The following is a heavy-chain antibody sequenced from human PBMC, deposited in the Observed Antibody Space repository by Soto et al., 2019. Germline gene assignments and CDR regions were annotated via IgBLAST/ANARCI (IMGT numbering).Heavy chain of an antibody. V-gene: IGHV1-3*01. Sequence: ASVKVSCKASGYTFTSYAMHWVRQAPGQRLEWMGWINAGNGNTKYSQKFQGRVTITRDTSASTAYMELSSLRSEDTAVYYCARARGYSYGTYWDWFDPWGQGTLVTVSS. D-gene: IGHD5-18*01. CDR3: ARARGYSYGTYWDWFDP. CDR1: GYTFTSYA. J-gene: IGHJ5*02. CDR2: INAGNGNT.